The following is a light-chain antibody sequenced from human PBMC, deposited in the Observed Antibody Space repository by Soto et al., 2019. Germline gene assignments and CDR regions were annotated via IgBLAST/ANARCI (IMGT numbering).Light chain of an antibody. V-gene: IGKV3-15*01. J-gene: IGKJ1*01. CDR2: RES. CDR3: QQYNNRWT. CDR1: HYIYSN. Sequence: EIVMTQSPATLSVSPGERATLSCTASHYIYSNVAWFQQRPGQAPRLLIYRESTRATGNPARFSGSGSGTEFTHTISSLQSEDFAVYYCQQYNNRWTFGQGTKVDIK.